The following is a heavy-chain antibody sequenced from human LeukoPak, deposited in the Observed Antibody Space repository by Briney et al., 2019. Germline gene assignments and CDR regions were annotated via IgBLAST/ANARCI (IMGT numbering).Heavy chain of an antibody. D-gene: IGHD2-21*01. CDR2: IFYSGRT. Sequence: SETLSLTCTVAADSTSSGSHYWGWIRLPPGNGLEWIGSIFYSGRTYYTPSLKSRVTMLLDTSKNQFSLRLTSVTAADTAIYYCARQVAVVEPTDPNWFDSWGQGTLVTVSS. J-gene: IGHJ5*01. CDR1: ADSTSSGSHY. V-gene: IGHV4-39*07. CDR3: ARQVAVVEPTDPNWFDS.